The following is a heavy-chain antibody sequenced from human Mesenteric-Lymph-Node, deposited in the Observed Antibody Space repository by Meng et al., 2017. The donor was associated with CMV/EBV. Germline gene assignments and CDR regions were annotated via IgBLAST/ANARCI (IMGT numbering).Heavy chain of an antibody. D-gene: IGHD5-12*01. J-gene: IGHJ2*01. CDR3: ARYLVTTITYYFDL. V-gene: IGHV4-34*01. CDR1: GGSFRRNY. Sequence: AIYGGSFRRNYWTWIRQTPGKGLEWIGEINHSGSTNYNPSLKSRVTISIDPSKNQYSLNLNSVTAADTAVYYCARYLVTTITYYFDLWGRGTLVTVSS. CDR2: INHSGST.